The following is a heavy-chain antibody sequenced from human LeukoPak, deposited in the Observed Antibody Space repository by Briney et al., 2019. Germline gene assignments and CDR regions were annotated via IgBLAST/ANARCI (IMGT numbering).Heavy chain of an antibody. Sequence: SETLSLTCTVSGVSIISSSYDWGWIRQPPGKGLEWIGSINYSGSTDYNPSLKSRVTVSVDKSKNQFSLRLTSVTAADTAVYYCARDQGGGRHARVAFDIWGQGTMVTVSS. CDR1: GVSIISSSYD. CDR3: ARDQGGGRHARVAFDI. D-gene: IGHD1-26*01. CDR2: INYSGST. V-gene: IGHV4-39*07. J-gene: IGHJ3*02.